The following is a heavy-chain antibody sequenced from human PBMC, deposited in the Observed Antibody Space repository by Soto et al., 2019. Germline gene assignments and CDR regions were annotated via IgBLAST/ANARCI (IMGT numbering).Heavy chain of an antibody. D-gene: IGHD6-25*01. CDR3: ARDESGFWYFDD. CDR2: IYYSGST. V-gene: IGHV4-59*01. Sequence: PETLSLTCTVSGGSISSYYWSWIRQPPGKGLEWIGYIYYSGSTNYNPSLKSRVTISVDTSKNQFSLKLSSVTAADTAVYYCARDESGFWYFDDWGQGTLVTVSS. CDR1: GGSISSYY. J-gene: IGHJ4*02.